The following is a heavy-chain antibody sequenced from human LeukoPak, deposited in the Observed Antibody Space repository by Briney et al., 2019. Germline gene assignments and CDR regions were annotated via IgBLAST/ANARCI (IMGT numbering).Heavy chain of an antibody. CDR3: ARTPYYTFGGVIVNNGGFDY. D-gene: IGHD3-16*02. CDR1: GGSISSSSYY. V-gene: IGHV4-39*01. Sequence: SETLPLTCTVSGGSISSSSYYWGWIRQPPGKGLEWIGSIYYSGSTYYNPSLKSRVTISVDTSKNQFSLKLSSVTAADTAVYYCARTPYYTFGGVIVNNGGFDYWGQGTLVTVSS. J-gene: IGHJ4*02. CDR2: IYYSGST.